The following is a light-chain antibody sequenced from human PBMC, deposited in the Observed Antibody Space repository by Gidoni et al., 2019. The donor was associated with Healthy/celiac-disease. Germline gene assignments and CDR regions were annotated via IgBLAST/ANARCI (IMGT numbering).Light chain of an antibody. CDR3: HQYRNWPSLT. CDR2: GAS. Sequence: EVVMTQSPAIVSVSPGDTATLSFRASQAINSNLAWYQQRPGQAPRLLIYGASTRATGIPARFSGSGSGTEFTLTISSLQFEDFAVYYCHQYRNWPSLTFGGGTKVDIK. CDR1: QAINSN. V-gene: IGKV3-15*01. J-gene: IGKJ4*01.